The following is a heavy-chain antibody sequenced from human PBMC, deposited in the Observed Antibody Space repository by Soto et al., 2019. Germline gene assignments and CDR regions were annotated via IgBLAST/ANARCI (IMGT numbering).Heavy chain of an antibody. CDR1: GFTFSSYG. D-gene: IGHD3-16*02. CDR3: AKDLVTFGGVIVPGAFDI. J-gene: IGHJ3*02. V-gene: IGHV3-30*18. Sequence: GGSLRLSCAASGFTFSSYGMHWVRQAPGKGLEWVAVISYDGSNKYYADSVKGRFTISRDNSKNTLYLQMNSLRAEDTAVYYCAKDLVTFGGVIVPGAFDIWGQGTMVTVSS. CDR2: ISYDGSNK.